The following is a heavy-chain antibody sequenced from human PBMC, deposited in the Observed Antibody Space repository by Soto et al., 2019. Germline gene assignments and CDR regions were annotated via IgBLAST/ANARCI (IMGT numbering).Heavy chain of an antibody. CDR3: ARSIAARLYYFYGMDV. Sequence: ASVKVSCKASGYTFITYAIYWVRQAPGQRLEWMGWINAGNGNTKYSQKFQGRVTITRDTSARTAYMELRSLQSEDTAVYYCARSIAARLYYFYGMDVWGQGTTVTVSS. J-gene: IGHJ6*02. V-gene: IGHV1-3*01. D-gene: IGHD6-6*01. CDR2: INAGNGNT. CDR1: GYTFITYA.